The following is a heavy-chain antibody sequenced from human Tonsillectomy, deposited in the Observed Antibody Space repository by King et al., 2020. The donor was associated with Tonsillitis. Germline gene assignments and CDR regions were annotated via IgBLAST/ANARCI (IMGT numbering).Heavy chain of an antibody. Sequence: VQLVESGGGWVQPGGSLRLSCAASGFTSSAYAMSWVRQAPGKGLEWVSVISISGDTTYYADSVKGRFTISRDNSRTTLNLQMNSLRAEDTAIYYCPTEIRPNDYWGQGTLVTVSS. CDR3: PTEIRPNDY. D-gene: IGHD3-16*01. J-gene: IGHJ4*02. V-gene: IGHV3-23*04. CDR2: ISISGDTT. CDR1: GFTSSAYA.